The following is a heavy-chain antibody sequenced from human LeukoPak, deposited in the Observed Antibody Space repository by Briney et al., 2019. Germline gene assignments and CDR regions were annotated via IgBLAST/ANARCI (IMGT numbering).Heavy chain of an antibody. V-gene: IGHV3-48*01. J-gene: IGHJ4*02. CDR1: GFTFSNYA. CDR3: ARAPFSGGYCSSTSCYSRFGY. D-gene: IGHD2-2*01. CDR2: ISSSSSTI. Sequence: GGSLRLSCVASGFTFSNYAMHWVRQAPGKGLEWVSYISSSSSTIYYADSVKGRFTISRDNAKNSLYLQMNSLRAEDTAVYYCARAPFSGGYCSSTSCYSRFGYWGQGTLVTVSS.